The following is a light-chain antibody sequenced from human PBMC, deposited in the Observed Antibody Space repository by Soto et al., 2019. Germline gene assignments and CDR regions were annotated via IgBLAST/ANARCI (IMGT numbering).Light chain of an antibody. CDR3: QSYDTSPSGYV. CDR2: ANK. Sequence: QSVLTQPPSLSGAPGQRVTISCTGSSSNIGAGYDVHWYQQVPGTAPKLLIYANKNRPAGVPDRFSASKSGTSASLAITGLQAEDEADYYCQSYDTSPSGYVFGTGTKVTVL. J-gene: IGLJ1*01. V-gene: IGLV1-40*01. CDR1: SSNIGAGYD.